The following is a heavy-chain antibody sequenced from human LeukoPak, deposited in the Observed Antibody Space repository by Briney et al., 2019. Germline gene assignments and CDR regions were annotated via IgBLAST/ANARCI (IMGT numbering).Heavy chain of an antibody. D-gene: IGHD6-13*01. J-gene: IGHJ3*02. CDR2: TYYRSKWDN. Sequence: SQTLSLTCAISGDSVSSNSAAWKWIRQAPSRGLGWLGRTYYRSKWDNVYAVSVKRRITINRDTSKNQFYLQLNSVTPEDTAVYYCAREAGHSSSWYAYGAFDIWGQGTMVTVSS. V-gene: IGHV6-1*01. CDR3: AREAGHSSSWYAYGAFDI. CDR1: GDSVSSNSAA.